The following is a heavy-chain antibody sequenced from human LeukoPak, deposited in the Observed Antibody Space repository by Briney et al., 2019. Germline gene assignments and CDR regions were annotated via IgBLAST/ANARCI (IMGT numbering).Heavy chain of an antibody. CDR3: ARLPNWELLYWFDP. D-gene: IGHD1-26*01. V-gene: IGHV4-39*01. CDR1: GGSISSSSYY. Sequence: PSETLSLTCTVSGGSISSSSYYWGWIRQPPGKGLEWIGSIYYSGSTYYNPSLKSRVTISVDTSKNQFSLKLSSVTAADTVVYYCARLPNWELLYWFDPWGQGTLVTVSS. J-gene: IGHJ5*02. CDR2: IYYSGST.